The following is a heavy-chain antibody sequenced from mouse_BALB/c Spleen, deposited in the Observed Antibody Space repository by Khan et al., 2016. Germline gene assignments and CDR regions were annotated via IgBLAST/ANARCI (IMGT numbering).Heavy chain of an antibody. V-gene: IGHV9-3-1*01. J-gene: IGHJ1*01. Sequence: QIQLVQSGPELKKPGETVKISCKASGYTFTNYGMNWVKQAPGKGLKWMGWINTYTGEPTYADDFKGRFAFSLETSASTAYLQINNLKNEDTATXFAARPAMTLYWYFDVWGAGTTVTVSS. CDR2: INTYTGEP. CDR1: GYTFTNYG. CDR3: ARPAMTLYWYFDV.